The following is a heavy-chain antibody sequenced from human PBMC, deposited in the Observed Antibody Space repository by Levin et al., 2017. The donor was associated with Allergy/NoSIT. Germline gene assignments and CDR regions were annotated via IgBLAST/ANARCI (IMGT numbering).Heavy chain of an antibody. CDR2: IYYSGGT. CDR1: GGSVSSGSYY. J-gene: IGHJ5*02. V-gene: IGHV4-61*03. Sequence: SETLSLTCAVSGGSVSSGSYYWSWIRQPPGKGLEWIGYIYYSGGTDYNPSLKSRVTMSVDTSKNHFSLKLSSVTAADTAVYHCAGGVYYYDSSGYHNWFDPWGQGTLVTVSS. D-gene: IGHD3-22*01. CDR3: AGGVYYYDSSGYHNWFDP.